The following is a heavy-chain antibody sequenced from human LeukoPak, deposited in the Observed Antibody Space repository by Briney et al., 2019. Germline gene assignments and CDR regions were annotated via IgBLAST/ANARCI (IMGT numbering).Heavy chain of an antibody. CDR2: ISPSGST. J-gene: IGHJ3*02. V-gene: IGHV4-4*07. CDR1: GGSISSYY. D-gene: IGHD1-1*01. Sequence: PSETLSLTCTVSGGSISSYYWSWIRQPAGKGLEWIGRISPSGSTNYNPSLKSRVTMSGDTSKNQFSLNLISVTAADTAVYYCARDMGDGVQGPDAFDIWGQGTMVTVSS. CDR3: ARDMGDGVQGPDAFDI.